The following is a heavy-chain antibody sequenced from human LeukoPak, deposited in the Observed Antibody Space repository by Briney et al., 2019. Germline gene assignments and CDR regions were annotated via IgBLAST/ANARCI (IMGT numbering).Heavy chain of an antibody. CDR1: GASISSFY. CDR2: FYTSGST. D-gene: IGHD4-11*01. V-gene: IGHV4-4*07. CDR3: ARDSTTTTVTGYYYYMDV. J-gene: IGHJ6*03. Sequence: SETLSLTCTVSGASISSFYWSWIRQPAGKGLEWIGRFYTSGSTNYNPSLKSRVTISVDTSKNQFSLKLSSVTAADTAVYYCARDSTTTTVTGYYYYMDVWGKGTTVTVSS.